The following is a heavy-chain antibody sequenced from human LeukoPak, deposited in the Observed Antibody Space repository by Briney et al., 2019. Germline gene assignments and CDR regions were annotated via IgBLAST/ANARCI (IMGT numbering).Heavy chain of an antibody. D-gene: IGHD3-10*02. J-gene: IGHJ6*04. Sequence: GGSLRLSCAASGFTFSSYAMNWVRQAPGKGLEWVSYISSSGSTIYYADSVKGRFTISRDNAKNSLYLQMDSLRAEDTAVYYCAELGITMIGGVWGKGTTVTISS. V-gene: IGHV3-48*03. CDR2: ISSSGSTI. CDR1: GFTFSSYA. CDR3: AELGITMIGGV.